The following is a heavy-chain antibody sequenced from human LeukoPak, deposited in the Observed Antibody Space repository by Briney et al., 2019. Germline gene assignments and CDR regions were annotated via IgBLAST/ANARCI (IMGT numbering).Heavy chain of an antibody. V-gene: IGHV3-43D*03. CDR1: GFTFDDYA. Sequence: GGSLRLSCAASGFTFDDYAMHWVRQAPGKGLEWVSLISWDGGGTYYADSVKSRFTISRDNSKNTLYLQMNSLRAEDTALYYCAKEGYCSSTSCSVIYYYYYYMDVWGKGTTVTVSS. J-gene: IGHJ6*03. CDR3: AKEGYCSSTSCSVIYYYYYYMDV. CDR2: ISWDGGGT. D-gene: IGHD2-2*01.